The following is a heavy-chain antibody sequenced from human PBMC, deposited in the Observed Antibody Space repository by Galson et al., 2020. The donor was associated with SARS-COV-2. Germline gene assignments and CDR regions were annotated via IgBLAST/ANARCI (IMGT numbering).Heavy chain of an antibody. CDR3: TTGSSWDY. CDR2: IKSKTDGGTT. Sequence: TGGSLRLSYAASGFTFSNAWMTWVRQAPGKGLEWVGLIKSKTDGGTTDYAAPVKGRFAISRDDSKDTLFLQMNSLKTEDTAVYYCTTGSSWDYWGQGTLVTVSS. CDR1: GFTFSNAW. J-gene: IGHJ4*02. V-gene: IGHV3-15*01.